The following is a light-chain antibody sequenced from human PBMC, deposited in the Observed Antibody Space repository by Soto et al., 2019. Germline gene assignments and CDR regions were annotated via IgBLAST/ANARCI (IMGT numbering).Light chain of an antibody. CDR3: QQYGSSGT. CDR2: GAS. V-gene: IGKV3-20*01. J-gene: IGKJ1*01. CDR1: QSVRNNY. Sequence: EIVLTEYPGALSLSPVERSTLSFRASQSVRNNYLAWYQQKPGQAPRLLIYGASNRATGIPDRFSGSGSGTDFTLTISRLEPEDFAVYYCQQYGSSGTFGQGTKVDI.